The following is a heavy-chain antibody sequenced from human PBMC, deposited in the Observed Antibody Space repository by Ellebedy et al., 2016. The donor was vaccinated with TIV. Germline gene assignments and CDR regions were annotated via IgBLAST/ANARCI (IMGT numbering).Heavy chain of an antibody. CDR3: AKATGYYDSSGLSYFDY. D-gene: IGHD3-22*01. CDR1: GFTGFPFSSYT. J-gene: IGHJ4*02. CDR2: IWDNGITK. Sequence: GGSLRLSXAASGFTGFPFSSYTMHWVRHAPDKGLEWVAAIWDNGITKFYADSVKGRFTISRDNSNNMLYLQMNSLTVDDTAVYYCAKATGYYDSSGLSYFDYWGQGTLVTVSS. V-gene: IGHV3-33*06.